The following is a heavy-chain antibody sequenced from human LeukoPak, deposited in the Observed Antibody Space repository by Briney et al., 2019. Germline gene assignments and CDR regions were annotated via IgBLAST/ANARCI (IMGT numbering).Heavy chain of an antibody. J-gene: IGHJ2*01. CDR2: ISYRGSS. V-gene: IGHV4-59*01. Sequence: SETLSLTCTVSGGSINSNYWSWIRQPPGKGLEWIWDISYRGSSPYNPSLKSRVTISIDTSRSQFSLKLRSVTAADRAVYYCARHGIWFFDLWGRGTLVTVSS. CDR3: ARHGIWFFDL. CDR1: GGSINSNY. D-gene: IGHD1-26*01.